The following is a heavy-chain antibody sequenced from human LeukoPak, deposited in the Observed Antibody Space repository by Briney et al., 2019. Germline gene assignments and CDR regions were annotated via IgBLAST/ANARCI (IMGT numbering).Heavy chain of an antibody. CDR1: VFSFSSHS. CDR3: ARMSGSRLPGY. Sequence: GGSLRLSCAASVFSFSSHSMNWVRQAPGKGLEWVSYISSSSSARYYADSVKGRFTISRDDARNSLYLQMNSLRAEDTALYYCARMSGSRLPGYWGQGTLVTVSS. D-gene: IGHD3-3*01. J-gene: IGHJ4*02. V-gene: IGHV3-48*01. CDR2: ISSSSSAR.